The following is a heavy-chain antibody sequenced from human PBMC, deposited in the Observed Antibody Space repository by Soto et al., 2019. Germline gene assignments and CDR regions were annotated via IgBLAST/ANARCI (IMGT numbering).Heavy chain of an antibody. J-gene: IGHJ5*02. CDR3: ARGSSAGIQMYNWFDP. D-gene: IGHD5-18*01. CDR2: IIPILGIA. Sequence: QVQLVQSGAEVKKPGSSVKVSCKASGGTFSSYTISWVRQAPGQGLEWMGRIIPILGIANYAQKFQGRVTITAEKSTSTAYMELSSLRSEDTAVYYCARGSSAGIQMYNWFDPWGQGTLVTVSS. V-gene: IGHV1-69*02. CDR1: GGTFSSYT.